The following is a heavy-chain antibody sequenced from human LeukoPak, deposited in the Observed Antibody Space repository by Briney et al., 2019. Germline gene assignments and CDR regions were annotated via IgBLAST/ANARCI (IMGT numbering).Heavy chain of an antibody. CDR3: GLMVVVVAADNDAFDI. V-gene: IGHV3-48*03. Sequence: GGSLRLSCAAPGFTFSSYEMNWVRQAPGKGLEWVSYISSSGSTIYYADSVKGRFTISRDNAKNSLYLQMNSLRAEDTAVYYCGLMVVVVAADNDAFDIRGQGTKVTVSS. J-gene: IGHJ3*02. D-gene: IGHD2-15*01. CDR2: ISSSGSTI. CDR1: GFTFSSYE.